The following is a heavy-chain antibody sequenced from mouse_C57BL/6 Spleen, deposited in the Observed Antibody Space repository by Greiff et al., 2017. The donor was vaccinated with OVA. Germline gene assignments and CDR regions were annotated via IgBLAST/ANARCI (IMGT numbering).Heavy chain of an antibody. CDR3: AILITTVVATDYFDY. V-gene: IGHV1-64*01. Sequence: VQLQQPGAELVKPGASVKLSCKASGYTFTSYWMHWVKQRPGQGLEWIGMIHPNSGRTNYNEKFKSKATLTVDKSSSTAYIKLSSLTSEDSAVYYCAILITTVVATDYFDYWGQGTTLTVSS. J-gene: IGHJ2*01. D-gene: IGHD1-1*01. CDR1: GYTFTSYW. CDR2: IHPNSGRT.